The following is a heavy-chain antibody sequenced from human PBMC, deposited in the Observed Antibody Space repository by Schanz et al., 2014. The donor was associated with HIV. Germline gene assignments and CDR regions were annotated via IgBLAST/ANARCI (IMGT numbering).Heavy chain of an antibody. Sequence: EVQLVESGGGLVKPGGSLRLSCAASGFTFSSYSMNWVRQAPGKGLEWVSSISSSSSYIYYADSMKGRFTISRDNAKNSLYLQMNSLRAEDTAVYYCVRVRSPRVKIVVGMDYYYYAMDVWGQGTTVTVSS. CDR1: GFTFSSYS. J-gene: IGHJ6*02. V-gene: IGHV3-21*01. D-gene: IGHD3-22*01. CDR3: VRVRSPRVKIVVGMDYYYYAMDV. CDR2: ISSSSSYI.